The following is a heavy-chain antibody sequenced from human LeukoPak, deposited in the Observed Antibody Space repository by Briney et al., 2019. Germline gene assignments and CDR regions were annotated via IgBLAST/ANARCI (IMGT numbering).Heavy chain of an antibody. V-gene: IGHV1-2*06. D-gene: IGHD3-10*01. CDR3: ATERITMVRGVIPIHFDY. CDR2: INPNSGGT. Sequence: ASVKVSCKASGYTFTGYYMHWVRQAPGQGLEWMGRINPNSGGTNYAQEFQGRVTMTRDTSISTAYMELSRLRSDDTAVYYCATERITMVRGVIPIHFDYWGQGTLVTVSS. J-gene: IGHJ4*02. CDR1: GYTFTGYY.